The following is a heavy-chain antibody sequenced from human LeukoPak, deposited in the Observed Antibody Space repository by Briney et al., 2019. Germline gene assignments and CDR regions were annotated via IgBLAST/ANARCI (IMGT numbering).Heavy chain of an antibody. D-gene: IGHD1/OR15-1a*01. CDR1: AYIFTDYY. CDR2: IHPGTGVT. V-gene: IGHV1-2*02. J-gene: IGHJ6*02. Sequence: ASVKVSCKASAYIFTDYYLYWVRQAPGQGLEWMGWIHPGTGVTRYAQDFQGRVTMTRDTSISTAYMELSSLKSDDTAVFYCARVHHFNSITTNNASDVWGQGTTITVSS. CDR3: ARVHHFNSITTNNASDV.